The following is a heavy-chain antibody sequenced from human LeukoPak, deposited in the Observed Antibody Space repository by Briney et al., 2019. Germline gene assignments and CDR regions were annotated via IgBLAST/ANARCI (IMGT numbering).Heavy chain of an antibody. CDR3: ARTEIAATLYFDY. J-gene: IGHJ4*02. D-gene: IGHD2-15*01. CDR2: INHSGST. V-gene: IGHV4-34*01. Sequence: SETLSLTCAVYGGSFSGYYWSWIRQPPGKGLEWIGEINHSGSTNYNPSLKSRVTISEDTSKNQFSLKLSSVTAADTAVYYCARTEIAATLYFDYWGQGTLVTVSS. CDR1: GGSFSGYY.